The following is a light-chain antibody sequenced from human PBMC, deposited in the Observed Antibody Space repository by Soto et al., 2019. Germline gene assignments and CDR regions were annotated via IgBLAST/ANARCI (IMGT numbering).Light chain of an antibody. CDR1: QDISRW. CDR3: HQVDSFPLT. V-gene: IGKV1D-12*01. J-gene: IGKJ4*01. CDR2: TAS. Sequence: DIQMTQSPSSVSASVGERITITCRASQDISRWLAWYQQKPGRAPNLLIYTASTLESGVPSRFSGSGSGTDFTLTISNLQPEDFATYYCHQVDSFPLTFGGGTKVEIK.